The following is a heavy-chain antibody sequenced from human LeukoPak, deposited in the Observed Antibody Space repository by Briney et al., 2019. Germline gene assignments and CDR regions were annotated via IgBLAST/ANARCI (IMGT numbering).Heavy chain of an antibody. Sequence: GGSLRLSCAASGFTFSSYGMHWVRQAPGKGLEWATFIPYDGSSKYYADSVKGRFTISRDNSKNTLYLQMNSLRAEDTAVYYCAKGGRRDSVLRFLEWSRVWGQGTLVTVSS. J-gene: IGHJ4*02. CDR1: GFTFSSYG. D-gene: IGHD3-3*01. V-gene: IGHV3-30*02. CDR3: AKGGRRDSVLRFLEWSRV. CDR2: IPYDGSSK.